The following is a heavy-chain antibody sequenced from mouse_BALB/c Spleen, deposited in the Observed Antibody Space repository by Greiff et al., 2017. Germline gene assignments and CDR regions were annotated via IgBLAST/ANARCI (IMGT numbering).Heavy chain of an antibody. V-gene: IGHV1S132*01. D-gene: IGHD1-1*01. CDR3: ARCYYGSSFDY. Sequence: QVQLQQSGAELVKPGASVKLSCKTSGYTFTSYWIQWVKQRPGQGLGWIGEIFPGTGTTYYNEKFKGKATLTIDTSSSTAYMQLSSLTSEDSAVYFCARCYYGSSFDYWGQGTTLTVSS. CDR2: IFPGTGTT. J-gene: IGHJ2*01. CDR1: GYTFTSYW.